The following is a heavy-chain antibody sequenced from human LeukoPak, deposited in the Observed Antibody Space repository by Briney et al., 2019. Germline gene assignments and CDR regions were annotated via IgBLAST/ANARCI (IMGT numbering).Heavy chain of an antibody. D-gene: IGHD1-1*01. CDR2: IIPNNGGT. J-gene: IGHJ4*02. V-gene: IGHV1-2*02. CDR1: GYTFTGYY. CDR3: ARANENYFDY. Sequence: ASVTVSCTTSGYTFTGYYMHWVRQAPGQGFEWMGWIIPNNGGTNYAQKFQGRVTMTRDTSISTAFMELSRLRSDDTAIYYCARANENYFDYWGQGTLVTVSS.